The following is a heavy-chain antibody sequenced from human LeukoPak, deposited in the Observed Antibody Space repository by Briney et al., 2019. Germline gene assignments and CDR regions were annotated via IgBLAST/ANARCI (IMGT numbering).Heavy chain of an antibody. V-gene: IGHV4-61*01. Sequence: SETLSLTCTVSGGSVSSGSYYWSWIRQPPGKGLEWIGYIYYSGSTNYNPSLKSRVTISVDTSKNQFSLKLSSVTAADTAVYYCARGPDTAMVDYWGQGTLVTVSS. CDR1: GGSVSSGSYY. J-gene: IGHJ4*02. D-gene: IGHD5-18*01. CDR3: ARGPDTAMVDY. CDR2: IYYSGST.